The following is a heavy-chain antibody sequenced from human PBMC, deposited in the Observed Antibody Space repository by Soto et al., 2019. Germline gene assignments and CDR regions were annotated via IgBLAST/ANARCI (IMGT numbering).Heavy chain of an antibody. CDR2: VYYSGST. CDR1: GSSINNNDYY. CDR3: ARMSYFYDKWYFDL. V-gene: IGHV4-30-4*01. J-gene: IGHJ2*01. Sequence: SATLSLTCTVSGSSINNNDYYWSWIRQTPGKGLEWIGYVYYSGSTDYIPSLKSRLSMSIDKSQNQFTLKLNSVTAADTATYYCARMSYFYDKWYFDLWGRGTLVTVSS. D-gene: IGHD3-22*01.